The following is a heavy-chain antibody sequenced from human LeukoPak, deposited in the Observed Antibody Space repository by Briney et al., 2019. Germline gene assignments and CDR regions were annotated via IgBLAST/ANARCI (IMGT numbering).Heavy chain of an antibody. Sequence: PSETLSLTCNVSGGSVSSSFYSWGWIRQPPGKGLEWIGSMYCSGSAHYNLSLKSRVTMSVDTSKNQFSLKLSSVTAADTAIYFCASATTYSIDDWGQGTLVTVSS. J-gene: IGHJ4*01. CDR1: GGSVSSSFYS. V-gene: IGHV4-39*01. D-gene: IGHD5-12*01. CDR3: ASATTYSIDD. CDR2: MYCSGSA.